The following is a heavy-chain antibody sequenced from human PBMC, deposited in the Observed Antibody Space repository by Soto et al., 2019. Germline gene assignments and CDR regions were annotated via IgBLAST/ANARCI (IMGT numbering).Heavy chain of an antibody. CDR1: GFTFSSYA. D-gene: IGHD2-15*01. CDR2: ISYDGSNK. J-gene: IGHJ4*02. V-gene: IGHV3-30-3*01. Sequence: PGGSLRLSCAASGFTFSSYAMHWVRQAPGKGLEWVAVISYDGSNKYYADSVKGRFTISRDNSKNTLYLQMNSLRAEDTAVYYCASGYYCSGGSCSAFDYWGQGTLVTVSS. CDR3: ASGYYCSGGSCSAFDY.